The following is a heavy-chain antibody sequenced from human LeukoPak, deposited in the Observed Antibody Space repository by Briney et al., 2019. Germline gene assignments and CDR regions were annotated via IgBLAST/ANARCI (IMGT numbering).Heavy chain of an antibody. V-gene: IGHV5-51*01. CDR2: IYPGDSDT. Sequence: LGESLKISCKGSAHRLTAFWIGWVRQMPGKGLEWMGIIYPGDSDTRYSPSFQGQVTISADKSISTAYLQWSSLKASDTAMYYCASYSGSYYFFHSWGQGTLVTASS. D-gene: IGHD1-26*01. J-gene: IGHJ4*02. CDR1: AHRLTAFW. CDR3: ASYSGSYYFFHS.